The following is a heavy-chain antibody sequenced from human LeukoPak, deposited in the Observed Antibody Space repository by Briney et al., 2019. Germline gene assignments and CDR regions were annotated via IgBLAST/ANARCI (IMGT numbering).Heavy chain of an antibody. J-gene: IGHJ3*02. CDR3: ARGQHRVTYSDDAFDI. CDR1: GFTVSSNY. V-gene: IGHV3-30-3*01. Sequence: GGSLRLSCAASGFTVSSNYISWVRQAPGKGLEWVAVISYAGSNKFYADSVRGRVTISRDNSKNTLYLQMNNLKTEDTAVYYCARGQHRVTYSDDAFDIWGQGTMVTVSS. CDR2: ISYAGSNK. D-gene: IGHD4-11*01.